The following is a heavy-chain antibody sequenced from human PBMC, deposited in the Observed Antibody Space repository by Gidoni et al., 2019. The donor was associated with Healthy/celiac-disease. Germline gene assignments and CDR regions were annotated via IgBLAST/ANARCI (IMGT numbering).Heavy chain of an antibody. CDR3: ARDPEYYYDSSGSYAFDI. Sequence: QVQLVESGGGVVQPGRSLRLSCAASGFTFSSYARHWVRQAPGKGLEWVAVISYDGSNKYYADSVKGRFTISRDNSKNTLYLQMNSLRAEDTAVYYCARDPEYYYDSSGSYAFDIWGQGTMVTVSS. J-gene: IGHJ3*02. V-gene: IGHV3-30-3*01. D-gene: IGHD3-22*01. CDR1: GFTFSSYA. CDR2: ISYDGSNK.